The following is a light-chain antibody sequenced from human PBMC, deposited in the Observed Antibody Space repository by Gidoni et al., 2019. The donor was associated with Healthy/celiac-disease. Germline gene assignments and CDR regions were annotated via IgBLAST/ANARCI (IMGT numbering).Light chain of an antibody. Sequence: QSALTQLASVSGSHGQSITISCTGTSSDVGGYNYVSWYQQHPGKAPKLMIYEVSNRLSGVSNRFSGSKSGNTASLTISGLQAEDEADYYCSSYTSSSTLVFGGGTKLTV. V-gene: IGLV2-14*01. CDR1: SSDVGGYNY. CDR2: EVS. CDR3: SSYTSSSTLV. J-gene: IGLJ2*01.